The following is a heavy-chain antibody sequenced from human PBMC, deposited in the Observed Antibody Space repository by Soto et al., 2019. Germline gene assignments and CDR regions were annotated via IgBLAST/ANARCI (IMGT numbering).Heavy chain of an antibody. CDR1: GFTVTDNH. D-gene: IGHD3-16*01. J-gene: IGHJ4*02. CDR2: IYYNGNT. V-gene: IGHV3-53*01. CDR3: ATGGETAKDGY. Sequence: VQLVESGGGLVQPGGSLRLSCAGSGFTVTDNHMTWVRQAPGRGPEWVSTIYYNGNTFHAASVWGRFTISRDTSKNMLDRQMNSLSAVDTAVYSCATGGETAKDGYWGQGTLVTVSS.